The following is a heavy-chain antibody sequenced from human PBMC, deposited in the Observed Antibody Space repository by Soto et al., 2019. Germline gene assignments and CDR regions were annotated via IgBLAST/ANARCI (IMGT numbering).Heavy chain of an antibody. Sequence: EVQLVESGGGLVQPGRSLRLSCAASGFTFDDYAMHWVRQAPGKGLEWVSGISWNSGSIGYADSVKGRFTISRDNAKNSXXXXXXXLRAXXXALYYCAKDAITMVRGVISYYGMDVWGQGTTVTVSS. CDR3: AKDAITMVRGVISYYGMDV. J-gene: IGHJ6*02. V-gene: IGHV3-9*01. CDR1: GFTFDDYA. D-gene: IGHD3-10*01. CDR2: ISWNSGSI.